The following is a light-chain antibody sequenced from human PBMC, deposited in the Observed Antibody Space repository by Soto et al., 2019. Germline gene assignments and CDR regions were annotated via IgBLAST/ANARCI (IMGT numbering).Light chain of an antibody. Sequence: DIVLTQSPATLSLSPGERATLSCRASQSVSNYLAWYQQKPGQAPRLLIYDASNRAPGIPARFSGSGSGADFSLTLSRLEPAAFAVYYCQQRTSRLTFGGGTKVEIK. CDR1: QSVSNY. CDR3: QQRTSRLT. V-gene: IGKV3-11*01. J-gene: IGKJ4*01. CDR2: DAS.